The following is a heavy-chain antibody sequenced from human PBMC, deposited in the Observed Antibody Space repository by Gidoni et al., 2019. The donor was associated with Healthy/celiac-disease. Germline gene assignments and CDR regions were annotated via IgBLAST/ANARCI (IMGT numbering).Heavy chain of an antibody. D-gene: IGHD1-26*01. J-gene: IGHJ4*02. V-gene: IGHV1-18*01. CDR2: ISAYNGNT. Sequence: VQLVQSGAEVKKPGASVKVSCKASGYTFTSYGIRWVRQAPGQGLEWMGWISAYNGNTNYAQKLQGRVTMTTDTATSTAYMELRSLRSDDTAVYYCARDSPEVGAKMKGDYWGQGTLVTVSS. CDR1: GYTFTSYG. CDR3: ARDSPEVGAKMKGDY.